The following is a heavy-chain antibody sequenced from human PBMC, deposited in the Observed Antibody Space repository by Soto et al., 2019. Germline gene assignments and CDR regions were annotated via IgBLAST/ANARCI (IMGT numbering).Heavy chain of an antibody. CDR1: GFTFDDYA. J-gene: IGHJ4*02. V-gene: IGHV3-9*01. Sequence: EVQLVESGGGLVQPGRSLRLSCAASGFTFDDYAMHWVRQAPGKGLEWVSGISWNSGSIGYADSVKGRFTISRDNAKNSLYLQMTGLRAEDTAWEYCATDEGYSSSWYNYWGQGTLVTVSS. CDR2: ISWNSGSI. D-gene: IGHD6-13*01. CDR3: ATDEGYSSSWYNY.